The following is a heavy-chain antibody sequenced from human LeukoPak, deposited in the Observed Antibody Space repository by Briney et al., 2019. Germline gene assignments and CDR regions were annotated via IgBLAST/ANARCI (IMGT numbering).Heavy chain of an antibody. CDR3: ARDWVASGSSGWYDDY. CDR2: ISSSSSYI. D-gene: IGHD6-19*01. J-gene: IGHJ4*02. V-gene: IGHV3-21*01. Sequence: NPGGSLRLSCAASGFTFSSYSMNWVRQAPGKGLEWVSSISSSSSYIYYADLVKGRFTISRDNAKNSLYLQMSSLRAEDRAVYYCARDWVASGSSGWYDDYWGQGTLVTVSS. CDR1: GFTFSSYS.